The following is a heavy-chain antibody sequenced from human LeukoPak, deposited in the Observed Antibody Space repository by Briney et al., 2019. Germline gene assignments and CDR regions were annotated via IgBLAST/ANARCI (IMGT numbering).Heavy chain of an antibody. V-gene: IGHV4-59*01. CDR2: GYYSGTT. CDR1: GGSITSYY. J-gene: IGHJ4*02. CDR3: ARDAYSGGYYFFDY. D-gene: IGHD1-26*01. Sequence: SETLSLTCTVSGGSITSYYWTWVRQPPGKGLEWIGYGYYSGTTNYNPSLKSRVTISVDASKNQFSLKVSSVTAADTAMYHCARDAYSGGYYFFDYWGQGTLVTVSS.